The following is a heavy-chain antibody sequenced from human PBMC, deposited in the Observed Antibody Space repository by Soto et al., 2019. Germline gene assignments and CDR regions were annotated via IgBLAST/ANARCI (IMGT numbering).Heavy chain of an antibody. J-gene: IGHJ5*02. V-gene: IGHV1-18*01. CDR1: GYTFPTYG. Sequence: QVQLVQSGAEVKKPGASVKDSCKASGYTFPTYGISWVRQDPGQGLEWMGWISPYSGDTNYLQKFQGRVTMTTDTSASTAYMELRSLRSDDTAVYYCARDPGGATGFDPWGQGTLVTVSS. CDR2: ISPYSGDT. D-gene: IGHD1-1*01. CDR3: ARDPGGATGFDP.